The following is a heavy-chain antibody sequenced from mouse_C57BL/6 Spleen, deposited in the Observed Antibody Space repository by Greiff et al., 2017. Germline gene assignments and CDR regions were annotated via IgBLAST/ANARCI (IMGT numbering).Heavy chain of an antibody. CDR1: GYTFTDYY. D-gene: IGHD1-1*01. CDR2: INPYNGGT. V-gene: IGHV1-19*01. J-gene: IGHJ4*01. Sequence: VQLQQSGPVLVKPGASVKMSCKASGYTFTDYYMNWVKQSHGKSLEWIGVINPYNGGTSYNQKFKGKATLTVDKSSSTAYMELNSLTSEDSAVYYCAREPVVAPRAMDYWGQGTSVTVSS. CDR3: AREPVVAPRAMDY.